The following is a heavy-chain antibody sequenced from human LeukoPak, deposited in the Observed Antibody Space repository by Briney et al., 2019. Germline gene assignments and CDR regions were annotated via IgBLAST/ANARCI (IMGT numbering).Heavy chain of an antibody. CDR2: ILPVFGVP. CDR3: AILPGRGIVWFDP. V-gene: IGHV1-69*10. CDR1: GGSFTNNA. D-gene: IGHD2-15*01. Sequence: SVKVSCQASGGSFTNNAVSWVRQVPGQGLDWMGRILPVFGVPTYAEMCVGTVTITADTSTSTVYMELYAVTCEDTVVYYCAILPGRGIVWFDPWGEGTRVSASS. J-gene: IGHJ5*02.